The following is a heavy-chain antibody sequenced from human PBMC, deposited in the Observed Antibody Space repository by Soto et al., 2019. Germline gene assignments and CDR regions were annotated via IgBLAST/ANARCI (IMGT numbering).Heavy chain of an antibody. V-gene: IGHV1-46*01. Sequence: QVQLVQSGAEVKKPGASVKVSCKASGYTFTSYYMHCVRQAPGQGLEWMGIINPSGGSTSYAQKFQGRVTMTRDTSTSTVYMELSSLRPEDTAVYYCARESLELRRGWFDPWGQGTLVTVSP. CDR3: ARESLELRRGWFDP. J-gene: IGHJ5*02. D-gene: IGHD1-7*01. CDR1: GYTFTSYY. CDR2: INPSGGST.